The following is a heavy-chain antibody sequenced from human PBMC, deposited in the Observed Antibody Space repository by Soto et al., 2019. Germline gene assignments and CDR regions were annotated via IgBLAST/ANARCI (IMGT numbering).Heavy chain of an antibody. V-gene: IGHV1-8*01. CDR1: RYTFNTYD. Sequence: QVQLVQSGAEVKKPGASVRVSCKASRYTFNTYDINWVRQATGQGLEWMGWMNPKSGYTGSAQKFQGRVTMTRDTSKSTAYLDLSRLTSEDTAVYYCARVNGDPDYWGQGTLVTVSS. D-gene: IGHD4-17*01. CDR2: MNPKSGYT. J-gene: IGHJ4*02. CDR3: ARVNGDPDY.